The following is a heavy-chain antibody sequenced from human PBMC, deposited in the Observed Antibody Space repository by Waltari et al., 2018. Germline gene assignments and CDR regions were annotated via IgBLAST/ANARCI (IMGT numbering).Heavy chain of an antibody. CDR3: AKDRAVGGYYMDV. J-gene: IGHJ6*03. CDR2: ISDDVIKK. D-gene: IGHD6-19*01. Sequence: QVQLVESGGGVVQPGRSLRLSCAASGFSFSNYGMHWVRQAPGRGLEWVEVISDDVIKKFYADSVKGRFTISRDNSKNTLYLQMNSLRAEDTAVYYCAKDRAVGGYYMDVWGKGTTVTVSS. CDR1: GFSFSNYG. V-gene: IGHV3-30*18.